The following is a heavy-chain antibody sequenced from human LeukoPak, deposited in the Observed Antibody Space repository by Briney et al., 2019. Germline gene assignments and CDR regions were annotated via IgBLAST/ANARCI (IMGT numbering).Heavy chain of an antibody. V-gene: IGHV5-51*01. J-gene: IGHJ3*02. Sequence: GESLKISCKGSGYSFTSYWIGWVREMPGKGLEWRGIIFPGDSDTRYSASLQGQVTISADKSISIAYLQWSSLKASDTAMYYCARRRGVTSRNQDAFDIWGQGTMVTVSS. CDR1: GYSFTSYW. CDR3: ARRRGVTSRNQDAFDI. D-gene: IGHD4-23*01. CDR2: IFPGDSDT.